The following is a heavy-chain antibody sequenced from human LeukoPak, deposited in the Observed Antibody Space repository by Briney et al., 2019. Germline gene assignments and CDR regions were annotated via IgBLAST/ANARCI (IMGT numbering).Heavy chain of an antibody. Sequence: SVKVSCKASGGTFSSYAISWVRQAPGQGLEWMGGIIPIFGTANYAQKFQGRVTITTDESTSTAYMELSSLRSEDTAVYYCAISTSVDYDFWSGHYYYYYMDVWGKGTTVTVSS. D-gene: IGHD3-3*01. CDR3: AISTSVDYDFWSGHYYYYYMDV. V-gene: IGHV1-69*05. CDR1: GGTFSSYA. CDR2: IIPIFGTA. J-gene: IGHJ6*03.